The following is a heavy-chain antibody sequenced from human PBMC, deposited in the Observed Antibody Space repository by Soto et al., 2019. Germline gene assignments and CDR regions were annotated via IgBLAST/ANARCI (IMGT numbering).Heavy chain of an antibody. V-gene: IGHV1-2*04. D-gene: IGHD1-26*01. CDR2: INPNSGGT. Sequence: QVQLVQSGAEVKKPGASVKVSCKASGYTFTGYYMHWVRQAPGQGLEWMGWINPNSGGTNYAQKLQGWVTRNRDTSISTAYMERSRLRSDDTAVYYCARGEVGASDYWGQGTLVTVSS. CDR1: GYTFTGYY. J-gene: IGHJ4*02. CDR3: ARGEVGASDY.